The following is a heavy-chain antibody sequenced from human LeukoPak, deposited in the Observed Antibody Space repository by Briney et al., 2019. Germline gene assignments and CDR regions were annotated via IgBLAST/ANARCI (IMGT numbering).Heavy chain of an antibody. CDR3: ASPLNGDPMGYYFDY. V-gene: IGHV3-23*01. Sequence: GGSLRLSCAASGFTFSSYAMSWVRQAPGKGLEWVSAISGSGGSTYYADSVKGRFTISRDNSKNTLYLQMNSLRAEDTAVYYCASPLNGDPMGYYFDYWGQGTLVTVSS. J-gene: IGHJ4*02. CDR1: GFTFSSYA. CDR2: ISGSGGST. D-gene: IGHD4-17*01.